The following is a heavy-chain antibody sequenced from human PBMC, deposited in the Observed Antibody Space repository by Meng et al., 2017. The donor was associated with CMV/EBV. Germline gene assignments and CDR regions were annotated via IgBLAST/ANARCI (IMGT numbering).Heavy chain of an antibody. Sequence: ESLKISCAASGFTFGSYTMSWVRQAPGKGLEWVSAISGSGGSTYYADSVKGRFTISRDNSKNTLYLQMNSLRAEDTAVYYCAKVLIRFLEWLSPNFDYWGQGTLVTVSS. V-gene: IGHV3-23*01. CDR1: GFTFGSYT. J-gene: IGHJ4*02. CDR2: ISGSGGST. D-gene: IGHD3-3*01. CDR3: AKVLIRFLEWLSPNFDY.